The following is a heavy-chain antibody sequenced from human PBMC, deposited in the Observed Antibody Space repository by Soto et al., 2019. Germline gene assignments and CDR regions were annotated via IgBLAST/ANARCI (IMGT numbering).Heavy chain of an antibody. J-gene: IGHJ4*02. V-gene: IGHV3-15*07. CDR1: GFTFSNAW. Sequence: GGSLRLSCAASGFTFSNAWMNWVRQAPGKGLEWVGRIKSKTDGGTTDYAAPVKGRFTISRDDSKKTLYLQMNSLKTEDTAVYYCTTVLLWFGELSRIDYWGQGTLVTVSS. D-gene: IGHD3-10*01. CDR2: IKSKTDGGTT. CDR3: TTVLLWFGELSRIDY.